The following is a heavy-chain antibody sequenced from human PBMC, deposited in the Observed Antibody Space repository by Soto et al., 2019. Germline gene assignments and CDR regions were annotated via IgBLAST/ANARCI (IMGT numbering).Heavy chain of an antibody. D-gene: IGHD3-22*01. CDR1: GFIFADRA. Sequence: PGGSLRLSCAASGFIFADRAMHWVRQAPGKGLEWVSGISWNSGTIGYADSVKGRFTISRDNAKNSLYLQMNSLRTEDTALYYCAKGGGYYYDSSGSQGIDHWGQGTLVTVSS. J-gene: IGHJ4*02. CDR3: AKGGGYYYDSSGSQGIDH. V-gene: IGHV3-9*01. CDR2: ISWNSGTI.